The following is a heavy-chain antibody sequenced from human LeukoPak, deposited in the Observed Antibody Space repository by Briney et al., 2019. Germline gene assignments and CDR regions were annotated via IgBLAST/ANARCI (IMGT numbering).Heavy chain of an antibody. J-gene: IGHJ6*02. CDR3: ANGDYISATYYGMDV. Sequence: PGASLRLSCAASGFTFDTYAMTWVRQAPGKGLEWVSGISGSGGSTYYADSVKGRFTISRDNSKNTLDLQLNSLRAEDTAVYYCANGDYISATYYGMDVWGQGTTVTVSS. V-gene: IGHV3-23*01. D-gene: IGHD3-10*01. CDR2: ISGSGGST. CDR1: GFTFDTYA.